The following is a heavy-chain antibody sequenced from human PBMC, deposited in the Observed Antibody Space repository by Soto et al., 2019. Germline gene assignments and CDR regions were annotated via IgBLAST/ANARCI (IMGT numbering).Heavy chain of an antibody. V-gene: IGHV5-10-1*01. J-gene: IGHJ6*02. CDR3: ARVGLVRGAYYYYGMDV. CDR1: GYSFTSYW. Sequence: GESLKISCKGSGYSFTSYWISWVRQMPGKGLEWMGRIDPSDSYTNYSPSFQGHVTISADKSISTAYLQWSSLKASDTAMYYCARVGLVRGAYYYYGMDVWGQGTTVTVSS. CDR2: IDPSDSYT. D-gene: IGHD3-10*01.